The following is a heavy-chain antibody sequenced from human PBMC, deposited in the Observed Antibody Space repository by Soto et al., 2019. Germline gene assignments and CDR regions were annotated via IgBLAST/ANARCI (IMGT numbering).Heavy chain of an antibody. CDR3: AHIPNYYQYDWFDP. Sequence: QITLKESGPTLVKPTQTLTLTCTFSGFSLTTRAVGVGWIRQPPGKALECLALIYWDDDKRYSPSLQSRLSITKDTSQNQVVLTMTNVDPVDTATYYCAHIPNYYQYDWFDPWGQGTLVSLSS. CDR1: GFSLTTRAVG. V-gene: IGHV2-5*02. D-gene: IGHD3-16*01. J-gene: IGHJ5*02. CDR2: IYWDDDK.